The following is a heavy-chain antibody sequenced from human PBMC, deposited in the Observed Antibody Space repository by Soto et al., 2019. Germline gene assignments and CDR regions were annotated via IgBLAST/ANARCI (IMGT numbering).Heavy chain of an antibody. CDR2: IYPGDSDT. Sequence: PGESLKISCKGSGYSITSYWIGWVRQMPGKGLEWMGIIYPGDSDTRYSPSFQGQVTISADKSISTAYLQWSSLKASDTAMYYCARTSAAGKYYYGMDVWGQGTTVNVSS. CDR1: GYSITSYW. V-gene: IGHV5-51*01. J-gene: IGHJ6*02. D-gene: IGHD6-13*01. CDR3: ARTSAAGKYYYGMDV.